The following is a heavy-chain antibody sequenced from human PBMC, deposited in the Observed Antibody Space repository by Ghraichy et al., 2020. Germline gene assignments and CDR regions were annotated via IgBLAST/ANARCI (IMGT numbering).Heavy chain of an antibody. CDR3: AKEYSISRDYFDY. J-gene: IGHJ4*02. Sequence: GGSLRLSCAASGFTFSSYAMSWVRQAPGKGLEWVSAISGSGGGTYYANSVKGRFTISRDNSKNTLYLQMNSLRAEDTAIYYCAKEYSISRDYFDYWGQGTLVTVSS. CDR1: GFTFSSYA. CDR2: ISGSGGGT. V-gene: IGHV3-23*01. D-gene: IGHD6-13*01.